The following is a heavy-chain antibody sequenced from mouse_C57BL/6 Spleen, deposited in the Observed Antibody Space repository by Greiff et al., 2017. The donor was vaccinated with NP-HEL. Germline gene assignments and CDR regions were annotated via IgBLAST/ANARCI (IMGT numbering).Heavy chain of an antibody. J-gene: IGHJ2*01. D-gene: IGHD1-1*01. CDR1: GFNIKDYY. CDR2: IDPEDGDT. V-gene: IGHV14-1*01. CDR3: TRDYGSSYNFDY. Sequence: VQLKQSGAELVRPGASVKLSCTASGFNIKDYYMHWVKQRPEQGLEWIGRIDPEDGDTEYAPKFQGKATMTADTSSNTAYLQLSSLTSEDTAVYYCTRDYGSSYNFDYWGQGTTLTVSS.